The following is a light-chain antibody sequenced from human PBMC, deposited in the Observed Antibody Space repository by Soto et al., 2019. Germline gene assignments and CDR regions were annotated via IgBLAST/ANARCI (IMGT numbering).Light chain of an antibody. J-gene: IGLJ1*01. CDR2: DIT. Sequence: QSVLTQPRSVSGSPGQSVTISCTGTSSDVGGYNYFCWYQQHPSKVPQLRIYDITKRASGVPDRFSASESANTASLTISGLQAEDDADYYGFSHGGSYTYVFGTGTKVTVL. CDR1: SSDVGGYNY. CDR3: FSHGGSYTYV. V-gene: IGLV2-11*01.